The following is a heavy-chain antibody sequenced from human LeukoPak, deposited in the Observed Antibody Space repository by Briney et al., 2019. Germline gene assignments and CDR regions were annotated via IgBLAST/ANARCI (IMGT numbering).Heavy chain of an antibody. CDR3: ARVDTAMVPYVGVFDY. V-gene: IGHV3-21*01. J-gene: IGHJ4*02. CDR1: GFTFSSYS. CDR2: ISSSSSYI. D-gene: IGHD5-18*01. Sequence: GGSLRLSCAASGFTFSSYSMNWVRQAPGKGLEWVSSISSSSSYIYYADSVKGRFTISRDNAKNSLYLQMNSLRAEDTAVYYCARVDTAMVPYVGVFDYWGQGTLVTVSS.